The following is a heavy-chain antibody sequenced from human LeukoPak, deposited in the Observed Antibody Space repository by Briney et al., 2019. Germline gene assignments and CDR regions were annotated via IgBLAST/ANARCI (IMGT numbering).Heavy chain of an antibody. CDR2: ISWNSGSI. CDR3: AKDAADGSGSYYNWFDP. D-gene: IGHD3-10*01. J-gene: IGHJ5*02. CDR1: GFTFDDYA. V-gene: IGHV3-9*01. Sequence: PGGSLRLSCAASGFTFDDYAMHWVRQAPGKGLEWVSGISWNSGSIGYADSVKGRFTISRDNAKNSLYLQMNSLRAEDTALYYCAKDAADGSGSYYNWFDPWAREPWSPSPQ.